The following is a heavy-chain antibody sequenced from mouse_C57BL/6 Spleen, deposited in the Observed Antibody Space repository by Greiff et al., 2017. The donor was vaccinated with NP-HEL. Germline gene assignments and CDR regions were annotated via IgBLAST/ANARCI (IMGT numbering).Heavy chain of an antibody. CDR3: TRDRGYFDV. J-gene: IGHJ1*03. V-gene: IGHV5-9-1*02. Sequence: EVMLVESGEGLVKPGGSLKLSCAASGFTFSSYAMSWVRQTPEKRLEWVAYISSGGDHIYYADTVKGRFTISRDNARNTLYLQMSSLKSEDTAMYYCTRDRGYFDVWGTGTTVTVSS. CDR1: GFTFSSYA. D-gene: IGHD2-14*01. CDR2: ISSGGDHI.